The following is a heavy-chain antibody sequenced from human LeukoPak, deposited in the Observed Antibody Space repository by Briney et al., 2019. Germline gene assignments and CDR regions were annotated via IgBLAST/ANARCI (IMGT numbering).Heavy chain of an antibody. CDR3: ARLTPDYGDYSPFDY. V-gene: IGHV3-30-3*01. CDR2: ISYDGSNK. CDR1: GFTVSSNY. J-gene: IGHJ4*02. Sequence: PGXSLRLSCAASGFTVSSNYMSWVRQAPGRGLEWVAVISYDGSNKYYADSVKGRFTISRDNSKNTLYLQMNSLRAEDTAVYYCARLTPDYGDYSPFDYWGQGTLVTVSS. D-gene: IGHD4-17*01.